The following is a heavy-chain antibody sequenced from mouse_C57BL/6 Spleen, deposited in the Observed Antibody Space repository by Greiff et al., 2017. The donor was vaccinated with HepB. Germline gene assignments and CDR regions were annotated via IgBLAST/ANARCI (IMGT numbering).Heavy chain of an antibody. Sequence: QVQLQQPGAELVRPGSSVKLSCKASGYTFTSYWMHWVKQRPIQGLEWIGNIEPSDSETKYNQKFKYKATLTVDKSSSTAYMQLSSLTSEDSAVYYCARAPTVVAPSFDYWGQGTTLTVSS. J-gene: IGHJ2*01. D-gene: IGHD1-1*01. CDR3: ARAPTVVAPSFDY. CDR2: IEPSDSET. V-gene: IGHV1-52*01. CDR1: GYTFTSYW.